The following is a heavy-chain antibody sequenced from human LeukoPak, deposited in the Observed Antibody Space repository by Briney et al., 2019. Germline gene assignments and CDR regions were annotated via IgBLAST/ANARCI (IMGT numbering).Heavy chain of an antibody. Sequence: EASVKVSYKASGYTFTTYDMHWVRQAPGQRLEWMGWINAGNGNTKYSQKFQGRVTITRDTSASTAYMELSSLRSEDTAVYYCARDSARIPFDYWGQGTLVTVSS. V-gene: IGHV1-3*01. CDR1: GYTFTTYD. D-gene: IGHD1-14*01. CDR3: ARDSARIPFDY. CDR2: INAGNGNT. J-gene: IGHJ4*02.